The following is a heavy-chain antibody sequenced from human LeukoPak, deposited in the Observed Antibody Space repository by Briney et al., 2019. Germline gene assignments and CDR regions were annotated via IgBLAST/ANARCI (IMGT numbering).Heavy chain of an antibody. J-gene: IGHJ6*03. Sequence: GGSLRLSCAASGFTFSSYSMNWVRQAPGKGLEWVSSISSSSSYIYYADSVKGRFTISRDNAKNSLYLQMNSLRAEDTAVYYCARQIYSYYYDISGPYYYYYMDVWGKGTTVTISS. CDR3: ARQIYSYYYDISGPYYYYYMDV. D-gene: IGHD3-22*01. CDR2: ISSSSSYI. V-gene: IGHV3-21*01. CDR1: GFTFSSYS.